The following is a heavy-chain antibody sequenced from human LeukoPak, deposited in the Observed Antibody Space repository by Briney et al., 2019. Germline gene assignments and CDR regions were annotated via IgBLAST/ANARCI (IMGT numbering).Heavy chain of an antibody. J-gene: IGHJ4*02. CDR2: IYYSGST. Sequence: SETLSLTCTVSGGSISSYYWSWTRQPPGKGLEWIGYIYYSGSTNYNPSLKSRVAISVDTSKNQFSLKLSSVTAADTAMYYCARAGGSGSYPLYYFDYWGQGTLVTVSS. D-gene: IGHD3-10*01. CDR1: GGSISSYY. V-gene: IGHV4-59*01. CDR3: ARAGGSGSYPLYYFDY.